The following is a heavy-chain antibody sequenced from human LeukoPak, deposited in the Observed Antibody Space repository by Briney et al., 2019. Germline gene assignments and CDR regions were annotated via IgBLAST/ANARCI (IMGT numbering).Heavy chain of an antibody. CDR2: ISQDGSEK. Sequence: GGSLRLSCAASGFTFSSYWMSWVRQAPGKGLEWVGQISQDGSEKYYVDSVRGRFTFSRDNAKNSLYLQMNSLRAEDTAVYYCARVNSGQMEAMDVWGQGTTVTVSS. D-gene: IGHD5-24*01. J-gene: IGHJ6*02. V-gene: IGHV3-7*01. CDR1: GFTFSSYW. CDR3: ARVNSGQMEAMDV.